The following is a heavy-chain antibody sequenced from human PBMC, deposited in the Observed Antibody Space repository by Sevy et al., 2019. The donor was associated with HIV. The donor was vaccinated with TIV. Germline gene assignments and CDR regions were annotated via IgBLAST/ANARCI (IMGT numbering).Heavy chain of an antibody. CDR2: IIPIFGTA. J-gene: IGHJ4*02. V-gene: IGHV1-69*13. Sequence: ASVKVSCKASGGTFSSYAISWVRQAPGQGLEWMGGIIPIFGTANYAQKFQGRVTITADESTSTAYMELSSLRSEDTAVYYCARAHSGYDQNFDYWGQGTLVTVSS. CDR1: GGTFSSYA. CDR3: ARAHSGYDQNFDY. D-gene: IGHD5-12*01.